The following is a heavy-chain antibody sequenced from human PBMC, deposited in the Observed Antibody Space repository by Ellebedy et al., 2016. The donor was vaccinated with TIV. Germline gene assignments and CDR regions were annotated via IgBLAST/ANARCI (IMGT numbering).Heavy chain of an antibody. CDR1: GGSFSGYY. CDR3: ARSLGEYDY. Sequence: SETLSLXXAVYGGSFSGYYWSWIRQPPGKGLEWIGEINHSGSTNYNPSLKSRVTISVDTSKNQFSLKLSSVTAADTAVYYCARSLGEYDYWGQGTLVTVSS. V-gene: IGHV4-34*01. J-gene: IGHJ4*02. D-gene: IGHD3-16*01. CDR2: INHSGST.